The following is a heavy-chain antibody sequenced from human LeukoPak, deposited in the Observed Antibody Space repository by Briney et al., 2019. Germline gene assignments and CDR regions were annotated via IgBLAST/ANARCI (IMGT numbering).Heavy chain of an antibody. D-gene: IGHD3-22*01. CDR1: GFTFSSCS. V-gene: IGHV3-48*02. J-gene: IGHJ5*02. Sequence: GGSLRLSCAASGFTFSSCSMNWVRPAPGKGLEWVSYISSSSSTIYYADSVKGRFTISRDNAKNSLYLQMNSLTDEDTAVYYCARTFYCDSSTYPNWFDPWGQGTLVTVSS. CDR2: ISSSSSTI. CDR3: ARTFYCDSSTYPNWFDP.